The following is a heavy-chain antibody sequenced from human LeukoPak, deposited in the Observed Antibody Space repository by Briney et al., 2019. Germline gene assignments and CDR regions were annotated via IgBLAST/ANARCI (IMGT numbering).Heavy chain of an antibody. CDR1: GFTFSSYE. J-gene: IGHJ4*02. V-gene: IGHV3-48*03. CDR2: ISSSGSTI. Sequence: GGSLRRSCAASGFTFSSYEMNWVRQAPGKGLEWVSYISSSGSTIYYADSVKGRFTISRDNAKNSLYLQMNSLRAEDTAVYYCAREYTYYDILTGYYDRVLDYWGQGTLVTVSS. CDR3: AREYTYYDILTGYYDRVLDY. D-gene: IGHD3-9*01.